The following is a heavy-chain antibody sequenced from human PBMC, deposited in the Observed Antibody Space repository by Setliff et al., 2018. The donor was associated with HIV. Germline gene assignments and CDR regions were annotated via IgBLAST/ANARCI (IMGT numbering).Heavy chain of an antibody. CDR3: ARVPRITTLRNAFDI. CDR2: IYYIGNT. D-gene: IGHD3-3*01. Sequence: SETLSLTCTVSGGSISSGGYHWSWIRQHPGKGLDWIGNIYYIGNTDYNPSLKSRVTISIDTSKNQFSLKLSSVTAADTAIYYCARVPRITTLRNAFDIWGQGTMVTVSS. CDR1: GGSISSGGYH. J-gene: IGHJ3*02. V-gene: IGHV4-31*03.